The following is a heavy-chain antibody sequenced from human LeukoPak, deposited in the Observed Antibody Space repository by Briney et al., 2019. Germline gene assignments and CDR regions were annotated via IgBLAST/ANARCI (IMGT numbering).Heavy chain of an antibody. CDR2: IYYSGST. CDR1: GGSISSYY. V-gene: IGHV4-59*12. J-gene: IGHJ4*02. Sequence: KPSETLSLTCTVSGGSISSYYWTWIRQPPGKGLEWIGYIYYSGSTNYNPSLKSRVTISVDTSKNQFSLKLSSVTAADTAVYYCARTVDYGSGPSYFDYWGQGTLVTVSS. D-gene: IGHD3-10*01. CDR3: ARTVDYGSGPSYFDY.